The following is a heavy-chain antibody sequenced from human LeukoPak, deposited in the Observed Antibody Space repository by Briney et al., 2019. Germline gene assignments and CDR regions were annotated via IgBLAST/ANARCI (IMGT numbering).Heavy chain of an antibody. D-gene: IGHD5-12*01. CDR3: ASYSGYDLWGNYYYYYYMDV. Sequence: ASVKVSCKASGYTFTSYYMHWVRQAPRQGLEWMGWINPNSGGTNYAQKFQGRVTMTWDTSISTAYMELSRLRSDDTAVYYCASYSGYDLWGNYYYYYYMDVWGKGTTVTVSS. V-gene: IGHV1-2*02. J-gene: IGHJ6*03. CDR1: GYTFTSYY. CDR2: INPNSGGT.